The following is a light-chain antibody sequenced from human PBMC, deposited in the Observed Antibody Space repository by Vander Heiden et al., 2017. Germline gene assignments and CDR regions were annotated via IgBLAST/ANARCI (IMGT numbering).Light chain of an antibody. CDR1: SSNIGSNT. CDR3: AAWDDSLNGHV. CDR2: RNN. J-gene: IGLJ1*01. V-gene: IGLV1-44*01. Sequence: QSVLTQPPSASGTPGQRVTISCSGSSSNIGSNTVNWYQQLPGTPPNLLSYRNNQRPSGVPDRFSGSKSGTSASLAISGLQSEDEADYYCAAWDDSLNGHVLGTGTKVTVL.